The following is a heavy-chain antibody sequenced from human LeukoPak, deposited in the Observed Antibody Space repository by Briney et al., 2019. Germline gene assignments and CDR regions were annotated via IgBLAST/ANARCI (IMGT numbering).Heavy chain of an antibody. Sequence: ASVKVSCKASGYILTQHSMNWVRQAPGQGLEWMGWIITDTGNPTYAQGFTGRFVFSVDTSVNTAYLQISSLKAEDTAVYYCAREVLRHDYWGQGTLVTVSS. D-gene: IGHD3-10*01. J-gene: IGHJ4*02. CDR3: AREVLRHDY. CDR2: IITDTGNP. CDR1: GYILTQHS. V-gene: IGHV7-4-1*02.